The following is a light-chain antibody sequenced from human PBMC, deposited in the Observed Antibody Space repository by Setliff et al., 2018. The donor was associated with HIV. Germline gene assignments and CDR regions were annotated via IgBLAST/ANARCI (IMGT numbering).Light chain of an antibody. J-gene: IGLJ1*01. Sequence: QSVLTQPASVSGSPGQSITISCTGTRSDVGGYDYVSWYQHHPGKAPKLIIYNVNKRPSGVSNRLSGSKSGNTASLTISGLQAEDEADYYCTSYTTSSSPYVFGTGTKGTVL. CDR2: NVN. CDR1: RSDVGGYDY. V-gene: IGLV2-14*03. CDR3: TSYTTSSSPYV.